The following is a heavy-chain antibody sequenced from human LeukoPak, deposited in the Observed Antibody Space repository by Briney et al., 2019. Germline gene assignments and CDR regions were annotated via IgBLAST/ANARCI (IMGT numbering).Heavy chain of an antibody. J-gene: IGHJ4*02. Sequence: GESLKISCEASGYSFTNYWIAWVRQMPGKGPEWMGVIYPGDSDTRYSPSFQGHVTISADKSINTAYLQWSSLRASDTAMFYCARLPGSGWFYFEYWGQGTLVTVSS. CDR1: GYSFTNYW. V-gene: IGHV5-51*01. D-gene: IGHD6-19*01. CDR3: ARLPGSGWFYFEY. CDR2: IYPGDSDT.